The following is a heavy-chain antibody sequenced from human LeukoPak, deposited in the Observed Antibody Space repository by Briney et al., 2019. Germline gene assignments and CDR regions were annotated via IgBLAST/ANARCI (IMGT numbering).Heavy chain of an antibody. CDR2: IYSGGST. CDR3: ARDRSVGTTTGWFDP. D-gene: IGHD1-26*01. CDR1: GFTVSSNY. J-gene: IGHJ5*02. V-gene: IGHV3-53*01. Sequence: GGSLRLSCAASGFTVSSNYMNWVRQAPGKGLEWVSVIYSGGSTYYTDSVKGRFTISRDNSKNTVFLQMNSLRGEDTAVYYCARDRSVGTTTGWFDPWGQGTLVTVSS.